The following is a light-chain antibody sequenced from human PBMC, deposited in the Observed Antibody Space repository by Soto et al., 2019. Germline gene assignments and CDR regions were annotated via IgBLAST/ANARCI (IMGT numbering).Light chain of an antibody. J-gene: IGKJ1*01. Sequence: VWGQSQGTLTLSPEARATLSCTASQSVSSSYLAWYQQNPGQAPRLLIYGASSRATGIPDRFSGSGSGTDFTLTISRLEPEDFAVYYCQQYGSSPWTFGQGTKV. CDR1: QSVSSSY. CDR3: QQYGSSPWT. V-gene: IGKV3-20*01. CDR2: GAS.